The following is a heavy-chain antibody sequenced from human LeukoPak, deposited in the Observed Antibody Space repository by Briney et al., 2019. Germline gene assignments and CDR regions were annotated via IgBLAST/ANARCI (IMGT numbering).Heavy chain of an antibody. CDR1: GYSFTSYW. Sequence: RGESLKISCKGSGYSFTSYWIGWVRQMPGEGLEWMGIIYPADSDTRYSPSFQGQVTISADKSISTAYLQWSSLKASDTAMYYCARHYYGSGSSGQNDYWGQGTLVTVSS. V-gene: IGHV5-51*01. J-gene: IGHJ4*02. CDR3: ARHYYGSGSSGQNDY. CDR2: IYPADSDT. D-gene: IGHD3-10*01.